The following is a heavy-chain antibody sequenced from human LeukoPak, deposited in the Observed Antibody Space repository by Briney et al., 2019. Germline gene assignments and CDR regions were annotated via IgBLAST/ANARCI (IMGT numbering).Heavy chain of an antibody. CDR1: GFTFSSYW. V-gene: IGHV3-74*01. D-gene: IGHD1-26*01. Sequence: GSLRLSCAASGFTFSSYWMHWVRQAPGKGLVWVSRINSDESSTSYADSVKGRFTISRDNAKNTLYLQMNSLRAEDTAVYYCAREPRRSRSWFDPWGQGTLVTVSS. CDR3: AREPRRSRSWFDP. J-gene: IGHJ5*02. CDR2: INSDESST.